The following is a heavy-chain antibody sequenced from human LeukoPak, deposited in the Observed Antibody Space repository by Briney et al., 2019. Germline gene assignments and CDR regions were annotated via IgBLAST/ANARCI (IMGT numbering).Heavy chain of an antibody. V-gene: IGHV4-30-4*01. CDR1: SGSISSGDYY. CDR2: IYYSGST. D-gene: IGHD3-3*01. Sequence: PSETLSLTCTVSSGSISSGDYYWSWIRQPPGKGLEWIGYIYYSGSTYYNPSLKSRVTISVDTSKNQFSLKLSSVTAADTAVYYCARVGALITIFGVVSDWGQGTLVTVSS. J-gene: IGHJ4*02. CDR3: ARVGALITIFGVVSD.